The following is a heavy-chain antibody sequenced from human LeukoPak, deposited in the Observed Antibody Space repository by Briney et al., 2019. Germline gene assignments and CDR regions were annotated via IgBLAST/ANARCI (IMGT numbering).Heavy chain of an antibody. V-gene: IGHV4-4*07. J-gene: IGHJ6*02. CDR3: TTRNLDSVWNYNMEV. Sequence: SETLSLTCSVSGGSISTNYWTWMRQPAGKGLEWIGRIYHGNPHYNPSFKSRVTMSLDTSTNQFSLKLSSVTAADTAVYYCTTRNLDSVWNYNMEVWGQGTTVTASS. D-gene: IGHD6-19*01. CDR2: IYHGNP. CDR1: GGSISTNY.